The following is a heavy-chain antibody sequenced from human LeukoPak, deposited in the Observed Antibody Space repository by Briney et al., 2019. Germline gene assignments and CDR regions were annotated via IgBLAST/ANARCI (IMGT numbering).Heavy chain of an antibody. CDR2: IYYSGST. V-gene: IGHV4-28*03. CDR1: GYSISSSNW. Sequence: SETLSLTCAVSGYSISSSNWWGWIRQPPGKGLEWIGYIYYSGSTYYNPSLKSRVAISVDTSKNQFSLKLSSVTAADTAVYYCARDRRAVAGPAFDYWGQGTLVTASS. CDR3: ARDRRAVAGPAFDY. J-gene: IGHJ4*02. D-gene: IGHD6-19*01.